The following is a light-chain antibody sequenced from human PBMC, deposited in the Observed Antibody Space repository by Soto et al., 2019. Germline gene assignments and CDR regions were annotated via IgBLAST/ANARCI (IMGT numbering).Light chain of an antibody. V-gene: IGKV3D-20*02. CDR2: GVS. Sequence: EIVLTQSPGTLSLSPGERATLSCRASQSVSSSYLAWYQQKPGQAPRLLIYGVSSRATGIPARFSGSGSGTDFTLTISSLEPEDFAVYYCQQRSNWPTFGQGTKVDIK. CDR1: QSVSSSY. CDR3: QQRSNWPT. J-gene: IGKJ1*01.